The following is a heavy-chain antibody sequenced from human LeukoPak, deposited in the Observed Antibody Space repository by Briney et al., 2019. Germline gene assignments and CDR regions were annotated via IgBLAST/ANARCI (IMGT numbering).Heavy chain of an antibody. CDR2: IISGGGHT. D-gene: IGHD4-23*01. Sequence: GGSLRLSCAASGFTFSSYAMTWVRQAPGKGLEWVSTIISGGGHTYYGDSVKGRFSISRDNSKNTLYLQMNSLRAEDTAVYYCAKVRDYGGNRGAFDIWGQGTMVTVSS. CDR1: GFTFSSYA. V-gene: IGHV3-23*01. CDR3: AKVRDYGGNRGAFDI. J-gene: IGHJ3*02.